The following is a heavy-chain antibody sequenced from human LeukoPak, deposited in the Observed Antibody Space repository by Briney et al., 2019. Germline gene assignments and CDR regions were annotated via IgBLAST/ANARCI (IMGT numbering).Heavy chain of an antibody. CDR3: ARFDSSSWSPLDY. D-gene: IGHD6-13*01. J-gene: IGHJ4*02. CDR1: GGTFSSYA. Sequence: SVKVSCKASGGTFSSYAISWVRQAPGQGLEWMGGIIPIFGTANYAHKFQGRVTITADESTSTAYMELSSLRSEDTAVYYCARFDSSSWSPLDYWGQGTLVTVSS. CDR2: IIPIFGTA. V-gene: IGHV1-69*13.